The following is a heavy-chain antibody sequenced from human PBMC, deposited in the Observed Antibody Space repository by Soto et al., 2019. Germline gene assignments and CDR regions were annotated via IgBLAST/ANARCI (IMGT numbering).Heavy chain of an antibody. V-gene: IGHV3-33*01. CDR2: IRFDGSNE. CDR1: GFTFSSYG. J-gene: IGHJ4*02. D-gene: IGHD1-26*01. CDR3: ARQRSYPPEYDFDY. Sequence: QVQLVESGGGVVQPGRSLRLSCAASGFTFSSYGMHWVRQAPGKGLEWVAVIRFDGSNEYYADSVKGRFTNSRHNSKNTLYLQMNSLRAEDTAVYYCARQRSYPPEYDFDYWGQGTLVTVSS.